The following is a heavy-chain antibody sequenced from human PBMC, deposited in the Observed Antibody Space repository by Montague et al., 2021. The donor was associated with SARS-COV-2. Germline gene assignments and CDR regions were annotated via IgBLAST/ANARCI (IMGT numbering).Heavy chain of an antibody. V-gene: IGHV3-21*01. CDR3: ARAHSGSYSVGGDAFDL. Sequence: SLRLSCAASGFTFNKYSMNWVRQAPGKGLEWVSSISTSSLYIYYTDSVKGRFTVARANAKNPVFLEMNSLRVEDTAVYYCARAHSGSYSVGGDAFDLWGRGTLVTVSS. J-gene: IGHJ3*01. CDR1: GFTFNKYS. CDR2: ISTSSLYI. D-gene: IGHD5/OR15-5a*01.